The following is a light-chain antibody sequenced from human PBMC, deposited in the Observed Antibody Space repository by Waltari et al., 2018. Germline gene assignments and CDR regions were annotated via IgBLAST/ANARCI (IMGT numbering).Light chain of an antibody. CDR2: AAS. Sequence: DIQMTQSPSSLSASVGDRVTITCRASQSISSYLNWYQQKPGKAPKLLIYAASSLQSGVPSRFSGSGSGTDCTLTISSLQPEDFATYHCQQSYSTPVTFGQGTKLEIK. V-gene: IGKV1-39*01. CDR1: QSISSY. J-gene: IGKJ2*01. CDR3: QQSYSTPVT.